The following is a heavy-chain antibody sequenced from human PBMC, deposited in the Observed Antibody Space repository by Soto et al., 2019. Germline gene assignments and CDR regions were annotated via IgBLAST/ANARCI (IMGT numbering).Heavy chain of an antibody. CDR3: ARDPRNLYCSGGSCYPDPI. CDR2: IYSGGST. J-gene: IGHJ3*02. V-gene: IGHV3-66*01. Sequence: PGGSLRLSCAASGFTVSSNYMSWVRQAPGKGLEWVSVIYSGGSTYYADSVKGRFTISRDNSKNTLHLQMNSLRAEDTAVYYCARDPRNLYCSGGSCYPDPIWGQGTMVTVSS. CDR1: GFTVSSNY. D-gene: IGHD2-15*01.